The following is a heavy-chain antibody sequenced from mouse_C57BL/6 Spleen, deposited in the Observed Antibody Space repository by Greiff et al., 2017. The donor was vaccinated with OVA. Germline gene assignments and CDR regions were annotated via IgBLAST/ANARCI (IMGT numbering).Heavy chain of an antibody. CDR2: IYPGDGAT. Sequence: QVQLQQSGAELVKPGASVKISCKASGYAFSSYWMNWVKQRPGTGLEWIGQIYPGDGATNYNGKFKGKATLTADKSSSTAYMQLSSLTSEDSVVYFCAREEGTAQANFDYWGQGTTLTVSS. CDR3: AREEGTAQANFDY. CDR1: GYAFSSYW. V-gene: IGHV1-80*01. D-gene: IGHD3-2*02. J-gene: IGHJ2*01.